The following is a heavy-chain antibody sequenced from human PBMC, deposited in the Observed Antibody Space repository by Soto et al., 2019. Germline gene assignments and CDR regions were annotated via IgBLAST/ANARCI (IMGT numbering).Heavy chain of an antibody. D-gene: IGHD6-13*01. CDR1: GYTFSSYG. CDR2: ISAYNGNK. V-gene: IGHV1-18*01. Sequence: ASVKVSCKASGYTFSSYGISWVRQAPGQGLEWMGWISAYNGNKKYAQKLQGRVSMTTDTPTSTAYMEPRSLRSDDTAVYYCARDVGQHLFDYRGQGTLVTVSS. CDR3: ARDVGQHLFDY. J-gene: IGHJ4*02.